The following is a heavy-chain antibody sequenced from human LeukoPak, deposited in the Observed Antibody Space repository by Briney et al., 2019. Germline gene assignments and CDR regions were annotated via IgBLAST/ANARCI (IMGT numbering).Heavy chain of an antibody. Sequence: GGSLRLSCAASGFTFSSYAMSWVRQAPGKGLEWVSSISSSSSYIYYADSVKGRFTISRDNAKNSLYLQMNSLRAEDTAVYYCARDRSSTTNDYWGQGTLVTVSS. CDR3: ARDRSSTTNDY. J-gene: IGHJ4*02. CDR2: ISSSSSYI. D-gene: IGHD2-2*01. V-gene: IGHV3-21*01. CDR1: GFTFSSYA.